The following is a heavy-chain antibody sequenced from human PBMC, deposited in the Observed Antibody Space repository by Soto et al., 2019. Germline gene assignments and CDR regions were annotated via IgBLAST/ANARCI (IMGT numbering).Heavy chain of an antibody. CDR3: ARAGLEWSYNWFDP. CDR2: IYYSGST. Sequence: QVQLQESGPGLVKPSQTLSLTCTVSGGSISSGDYYWSWIRQPPGKGLEWIGYIYYSGSTYYNPSLKRRVTVSVDTAKNPFSLKLSSVTAADTAVYYCARAGLEWSYNWFDPWGQGTLVTVSS. V-gene: IGHV4-30-4*01. CDR1: GGSISSGDYY. D-gene: IGHD3-3*01. J-gene: IGHJ5*02.